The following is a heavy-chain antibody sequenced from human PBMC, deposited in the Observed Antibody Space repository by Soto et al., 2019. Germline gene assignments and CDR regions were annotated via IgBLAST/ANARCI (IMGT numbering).Heavy chain of an antibody. D-gene: IGHD3-16*01. J-gene: IGHJ4*02. CDR3: ARERQYEPLIH. V-gene: IGHV1-18*04. Sequence: QVQLLQSGAEVKKPGASVKVSCRASGYTFTNYGITWVRQAPGLRLEWMGWVSAYNRNTNYAQKFEDRVTMTTDTSTGTAYLELRSLRSEDTAVYFCARERQYEPLIHWGQGTLLTVS. CDR1: GYTFTNYG. CDR2: VSAYNRNT.